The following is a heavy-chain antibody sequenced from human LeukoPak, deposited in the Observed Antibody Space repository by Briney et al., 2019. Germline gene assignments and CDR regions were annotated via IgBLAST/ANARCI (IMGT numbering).Heavy chain of an antibody. V-gene: IGHV3-48*03. CDR1: GFTFSSYE. CDR3: ARGRPYCSSTSCYGNYYYYGMDV. CDR2: ISSSGSTI. D-gene: IGHD2-2*01. Sequence: GGSLRLSCAASGFTFSSYEMNWVRQAPGKGLEWVSYISSSGSTIYYADSVKGRFTISRDNSKNTLYLQMNSLRAEDTAVYYCARGRPYCSSTSCYGNYYYYGMDVWGKGTTVTVSS. J-gene: IGHJ6*04.